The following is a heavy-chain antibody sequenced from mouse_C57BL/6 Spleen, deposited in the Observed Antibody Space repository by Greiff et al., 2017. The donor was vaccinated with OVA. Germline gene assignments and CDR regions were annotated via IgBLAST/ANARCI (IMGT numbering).Heavy chain of an antibody. V-gene: IGHV1-42*01. D-gene: IGHD1-1*02. Sequence: EVQLVESGPELVKPGASVKISCKASGYSFTGYYMNWVKQSPEKSLEWIGEINPSTGGTTYNQKFKAKATLTVDNSSSTAYMQLKSLTSEDSAVYYCARADWYSPYFDVWGKGTTVTVSS. CDR3: ARADWYSPYFDV. CDR2: INPSTGGT. J-gene: IGHJ1*03. CDR1: GYSFTGYY.